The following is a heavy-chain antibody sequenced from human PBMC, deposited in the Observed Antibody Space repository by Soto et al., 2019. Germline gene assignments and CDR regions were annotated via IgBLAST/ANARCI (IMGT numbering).Heavy chain of an antibody. CDR2: IRNKANRYTK. Sequence: PGGSLRPSCAASGITFSDRYMGWVSKAPRKGLDGVGRIRNKANRYTKEYAASVKGRFTISRDDSRNSLYLQMNSLQTEDTAVYYSTRDAPLAPGTIDYWGQGALVTVSS. CDR3: TRDAPLAPGTIDY. J-gene: IGHJ4*01. CDR1: GITFSDRY. V-gene: IGHV3-72*01. D-gene: IGHD6-13*01.